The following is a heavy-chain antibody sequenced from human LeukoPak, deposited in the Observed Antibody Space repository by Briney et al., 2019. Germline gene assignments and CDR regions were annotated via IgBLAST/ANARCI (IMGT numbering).Heavy chain of an antibody. CDR2: INHSGST. V-gene: IGHV4-34*01. Sequence: SETVSLTCAVYGGAFSGYYWSWIRQPPGKGLEWIGEINHSGSTNYNPSLKSRVTISVDTCKNQFSLKLSSVTAADTAVYYCARGRADDYGDSLPNLDYWGQGTLLTVSS. CDR3: ARGRADDYGDSLPNLDY. CDR1: GGAFSGYY. D-gene: IGHD4-17*01. J-gene: IGHJ4*02.